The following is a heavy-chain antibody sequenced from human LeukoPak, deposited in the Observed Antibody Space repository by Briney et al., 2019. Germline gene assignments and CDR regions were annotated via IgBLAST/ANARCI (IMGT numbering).Heavy chain of an antibody. J-gene: IGHJ5*02. CDR3: AKEPLWFGEFSWFDP. Sequence: GGSLRLSCAASGFTFSSYAMSWVRQAPGKGLEWVSAISGSGGSTYYADSVKGRLTISRDNSKNTLYLQMNSLRAEDTAVYYCAKEPLWFGEFSWFDPWGQGTLVTVSS. V-gene: IGHV3-23*01. D-gene: IGHD3-10*01. CDR2: ISGSGGST. CDR1: GFTFSSYA.